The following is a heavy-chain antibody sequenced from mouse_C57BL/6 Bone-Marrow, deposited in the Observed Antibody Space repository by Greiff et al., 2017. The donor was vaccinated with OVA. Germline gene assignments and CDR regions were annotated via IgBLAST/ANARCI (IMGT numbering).Heavy chain of an antibody. D-gene: IGHD2-3*01. CDR2: IDPSDSYT. CDR1: GYTFTSYW. Sequence: QVQLQQPGAELVKPGASVKLSCKASGYTFTSYWMQWVKQRPGQGLEWIGEIDPSDSYTNYNQKFKGKATLTVDTSSSTAYMQLSSLTSEDSAVYYCVRLGGYYDWGQGTTLTVSS. V-gene: IGHV1-50*01. J-gene: IGHJ2*01. CDR3: VRLGGYYD.